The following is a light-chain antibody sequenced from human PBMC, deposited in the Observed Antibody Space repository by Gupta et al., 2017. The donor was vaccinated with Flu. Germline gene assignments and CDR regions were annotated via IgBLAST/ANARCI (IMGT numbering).Light chain of an antibody. CDR2: GAS. V-gene: IGKV3-20*01. J-gene: IGKJ2*01. Sequence: EIVLTQSPGTLSLSPGERATLSCRASQSVSSYLTGYQQKPGQAPRLLIYGASSRATGIQDRFSGSGSGTDFTRTSSRMEPEDFEGYYCQQYKTFGQGTKLEIK. CDR3: QQYKT. CDR1: QSVSSY.